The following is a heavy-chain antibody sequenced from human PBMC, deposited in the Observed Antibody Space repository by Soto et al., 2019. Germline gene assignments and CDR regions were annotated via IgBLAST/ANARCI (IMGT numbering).Heavy chain of an antibody. D-gene: IGHD3-22*01. CDR1: GGSISSGDYY. V-gene: IGHV4-30-4*01. J-gene: IGHJ4*02. Sequence: QVQLQESGPGLVKPSQTLSLTCTVSGGSISSGDYYWSWIRQPPGKGLEWIGYIYYSGSTYYNPSLKSRVTISVDTSKNQFSLKLSSVTAADTAVYYCAREGYYDSSGYPWSGWDWGQGTLVTFSS. CDR2: IYYSGST. CDR3: AREGYYDSSGYPWSGWD.